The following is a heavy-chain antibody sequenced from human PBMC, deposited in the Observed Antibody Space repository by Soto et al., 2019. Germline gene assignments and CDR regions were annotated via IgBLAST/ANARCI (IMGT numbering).Heavy chain of an antibody. V-gene: IGHV1-2*06. Sequence: QVPLVQSGAEVKKPGASVKVSCKASGYTFIGYYIHWVRQAPGQGLEWMGRINPRSGDTTYAQTFQGRLTMTRDTSIITAYMELSSLRSDDTAVYYCGRDGVGATPLGWFDPWGQGSLVTVSS. CDR1: GYTFIGYY. CDR2: INPRSGDT. CDR3: GRDGVGATPLGWFDP. D-gene: IGHD1-26*01. J-gene: IGHJ5*02.